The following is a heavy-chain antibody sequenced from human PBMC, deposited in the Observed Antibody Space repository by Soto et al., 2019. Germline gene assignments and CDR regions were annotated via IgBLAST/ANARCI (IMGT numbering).Heavy chain of an antibody. J-gene: IGHJ3*02. CDR2: IRSKTDGGTT. Sequence: EVQLVESGGSLVQPGGSLRLSCAASGITFSNAWMNWVRQAPGKGLEYIGRIRSKTDGGTTEYAAPVEGRFTISRDDSKNTLYLQMGGLKTEDTAVYYCTTTRPGTNVFDNWGQGTLVTVSS. CDR1: GITFSNAW. V-gene: IGHV3-15*01. D-gene: IGHD6-13*01. CDR3: TTTRPGTNVFDN.